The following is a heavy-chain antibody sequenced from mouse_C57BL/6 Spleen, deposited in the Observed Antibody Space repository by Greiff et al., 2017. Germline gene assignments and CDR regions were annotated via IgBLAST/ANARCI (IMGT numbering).Heavy chain of an antibody. CDR3: ARSEALGGAMDY. V-gene: IGHV1-85*01. J-gene: IGHJ4*01. CDR2: LYPRDGST. Sequence: VQLQQSGPELVKPGASVKLSCKASGYTFTSYDINWVKQRRGQGLEWIGWLYPRDGSTKYNEKFKGKATLTVDTSSSTAYMELHSLTSEDSAVYFCARSEALGGAMDYWGQGTSVTVSS. CDR1: GYTFTSYD. D-gene: IGHD3-3*01.